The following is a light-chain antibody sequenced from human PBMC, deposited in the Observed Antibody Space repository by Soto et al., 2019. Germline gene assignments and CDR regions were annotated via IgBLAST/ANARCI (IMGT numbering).Light chain of an antibody. CDR1: SSDVGGYEY. V-gene: IGLV2-11*01. CDR2: AVT. J-gene: IGLJ3*02. Sequence: QSALTQPRSVSGSPGQSVTISCTGTSSDVGGYEYVSWYQQYPGKAPKLMIYAVTRRPSGVPDRFSGSKSGNTASLTISGLQAEDEADYYCGSYAGSYTWVLGRGTKLTVL. CDR3: GSYAGSYTWV.